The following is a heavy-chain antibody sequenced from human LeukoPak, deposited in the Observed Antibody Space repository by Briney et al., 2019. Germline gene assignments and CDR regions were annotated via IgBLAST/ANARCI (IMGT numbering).Heavy chain of an antibody. V-gene: IGHV3-21*01. CDR3: ATKRLSGSYLFDY. J-gene: IGHJ4*02. CDR1: GFTFITYS. Sequence: GGSLRLSCAASGFTFITYSMNWVRQAPGKGLEWVLSISRSSSFIFYADSVKGRFTISRDNAKNSLYLQMNSLRAEDTAVYYCATKRLSGSYLFDYWGQGTLVTVSS. D-gene: IGHD1-26*01. CDR2: ISRSSSFI.